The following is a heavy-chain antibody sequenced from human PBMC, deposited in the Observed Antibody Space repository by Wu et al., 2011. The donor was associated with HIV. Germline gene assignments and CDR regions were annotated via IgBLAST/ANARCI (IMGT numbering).Heavy chain of an antibody. Sequence: QVQLVQSGAEVKEPGASVKVSCKASGYTFTGYYLHWVRQAPGRGLEWVGWINPSSGATNYAQDFKGRVAMTRDTSINTAYMQLAGLRSEDTAVYYCARGNSRIEMYNVLQSYLWLRYGTSWGQGT. CDR2: INPSSGAT. D-gene: IGHD5-12*01. V-gene: IGHV1-2*02. J-gene: IGHJ4*03. CDR1: GYTFTGYY. CDR3: ARGNSRIEMYNVLQSYLWLRYGTS.